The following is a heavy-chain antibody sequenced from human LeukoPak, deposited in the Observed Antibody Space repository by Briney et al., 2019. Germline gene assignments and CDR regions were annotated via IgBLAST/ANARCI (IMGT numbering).Heavy chain of an antibody. CDR2: ISWNSGSI. CDR1: GFTFDDYA. J-gene: IGHJ6*02. V-gene: IGHV3-9*01. D-gene: IGHD2-2*01. Sequence: GGSLRLSCAASGFTFDDYAMHWVRQAPGKGLEWVSGISWNSGSIGYADSVKGRFTISRDNAKNSLYLQMNSLRAEDTALYYCAKDGGRGCSSTSCRYGMDVWGQGTTVTVSS. CDR3: AKDGGRGCSSTSCRYGMDV.